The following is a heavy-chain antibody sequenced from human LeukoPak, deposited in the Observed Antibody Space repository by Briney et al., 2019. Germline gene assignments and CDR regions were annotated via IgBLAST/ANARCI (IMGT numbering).Heavy chain of an antibody. J-gene: IGHJ4*02. V-gene: IGHV3-48*03. Sequence: AGGSLRLSCAASGFTFSSYEMNWVRQAPGKGLEWVSYISSSGSTIYYADSVKGRFTISRDNAKNSLYLQMNSLRAEDTGVYYCASLSGTYYLAHFDYWGQGTLVAVSS. CDR3: ASLSGTYYLAHFDY. CDR1: GFTFSSYE. CDR2: ISSSGSTI. D-gene: IGHD1-26*01.